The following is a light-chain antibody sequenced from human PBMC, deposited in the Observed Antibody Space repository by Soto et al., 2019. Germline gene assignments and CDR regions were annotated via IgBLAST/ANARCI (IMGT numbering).Light chain of an antibody. V-gene: IGKV3-20*01. J-gene: IGKJ4*01. Sequence: ALAQSPVALSLSPGERATLSCRASQSVSSSYLAWYQQKPGQAPRLLIYGASSRATGIPDRFSGSGSGTDFTLTISRLDPEDFAVFYCQQYDTSPHTFGGGTKVDIK. CDR3: QQYDTSPHT. CDR1: QSVSSSY. CDR2: GAS.